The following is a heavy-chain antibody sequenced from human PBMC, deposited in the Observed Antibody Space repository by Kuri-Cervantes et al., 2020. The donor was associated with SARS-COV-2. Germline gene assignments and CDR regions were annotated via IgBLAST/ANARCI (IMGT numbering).Heavy chain of an antibody. J-gene: IGHJ4*02. D-gene: IGHD3-10*01. CDR2: KAFDERDT. CDR3: ARERYIMVGGVILRSEFDY. CDR1: GFTFSNHA. Sequence: GESLKISCAASGFTFSNHAFHWVRQAPGKGLEWVALKAFDERDTHYADSVKGRFTLSRDNSKNTLYLQVNSLRPEDTALYYCARERYIMVGGVILRSEFDYWGQGTLVTVSS. V-gene: IGHV3-30*04.